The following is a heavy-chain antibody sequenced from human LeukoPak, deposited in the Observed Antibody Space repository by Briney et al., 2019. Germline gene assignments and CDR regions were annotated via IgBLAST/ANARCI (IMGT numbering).Heavy chain of an antibody. V-gene: IGHV1-8*03. CDR3: ARGRDWLRWFDP. CDR2: MNPNSGNT. D-gene: IGHD3/OR15-3a*01. J-gene: IGHJ5*02. CDR1: GYTFTSYD. Sequence: ASVKVSCKASGYTFTSYDINWVRQATGQGLEWLGWMNPNSGNTGYAQNFQGRVTITRNTPISTAYMELSSLTSADTAVYSCARGRDWLRWFDPWGQGTLVTVSS.